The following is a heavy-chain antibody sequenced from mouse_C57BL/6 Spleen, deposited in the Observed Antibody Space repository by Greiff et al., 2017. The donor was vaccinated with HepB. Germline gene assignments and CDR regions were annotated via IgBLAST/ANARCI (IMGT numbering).Heavy chain of an antibody. CDR2: ISSGSSTI. Sequence: DVMLVESGGGLVKPGGSLKLSCAASGFTFSDYGMHWVRQAPEKGLEWVAYISSGSSTIYYADTVKGRFTISRDNAKNTLFLQMTSLRSEDTAMYYCAIIYYDYDGYFDVWGTGTTVTVSS. J-gene: IGHJ1*03. CDR1: GFTFSDYG. D-gene: IGHD2-4*01. V-gene: IGHV5-17*01. CDR3: AIIYYDYDGYFDV.